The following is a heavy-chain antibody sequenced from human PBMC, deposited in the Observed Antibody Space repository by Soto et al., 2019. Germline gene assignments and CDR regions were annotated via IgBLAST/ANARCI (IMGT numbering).Heavy chain of an antibody. D-gene: IGHD4-17*01. CDR2: IWYDGSNK. J-gene: IGHJ4*02. Sequence: QVQLVESGGGVVQPGRSLRLSCAASGFTFSSYGMHWVRQAPGKGLEWVAVIWYDGSNKYYADSVKGRFTISRDNSKNTMYLQMTSLRAEETGVYFCARGGGPTAVLGYWGQGTLFTVSS. CDR3: ARGGGPTAVLGY. CDR1: GFTFSSYG. V-gene: IGHV3-33*01.